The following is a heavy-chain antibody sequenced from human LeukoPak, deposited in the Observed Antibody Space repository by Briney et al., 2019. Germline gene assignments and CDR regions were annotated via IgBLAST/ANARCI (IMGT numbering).Heavy chain of an antibody. CDR2: INPSGGST. Sequence: GASVKLSCKASGYTFTSYYMHWVRQAPGQGLEWMGIINPSGGSTSYAQKFQGRVTMTRDTSTSTVYMELSSLRSEDTAVYYCARGRRVITMVRGVIDSLDYWGQGTLVTVSS. J-gene: IGHJ4*02. V-gene: IGHV1-46*01. D-gene: IGHD3-10*01. CDR1: GYTFTSYY. CDR3: ARGRRVITMVRGVIDSLDY.